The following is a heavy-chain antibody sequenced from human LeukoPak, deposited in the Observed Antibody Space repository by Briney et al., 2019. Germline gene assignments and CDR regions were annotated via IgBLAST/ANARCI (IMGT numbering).Heavy chain of an antibody. CDR1: GYTFTSYG. V-gene: IGHV1-18*01. D-gene: IGHD4-17*01. CDR3: ARDRGDYGDSSGLGY. Sequence: GASVKVSCKASGYTFTSYGISWVRQAPGQGLEWMGWISAYNGNTNYAQKLQGRVTMTTDTSTSTAYMELRSLRADDTAVYYCARDRGDYGDSSGLGYWGQGTLVAVS. CDR2: ISAYNGNT. J-gene: IGHJ4*02.